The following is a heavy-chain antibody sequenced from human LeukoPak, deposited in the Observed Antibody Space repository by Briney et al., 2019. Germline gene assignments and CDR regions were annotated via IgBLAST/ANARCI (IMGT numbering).Heavy chain of an antibody. CDR3: VRSGVVLQTGFDF. CDR1: GGPIMTAPYY. CDR2: VFHDGTT. D-gene: IGHD3-16*01. Sequence: SETLSLTCAVSGGPIMTAPYYWGWIRQPPGKGMGWLGSVFHDGTTYYSPSLKSRVTVSADTSRNRFSLSLTSSSAADTAVYYCVRSGVVLQTGFDFWGRGALVTVSS. J-gene: IGHJ4*02. V-gene: IGHV4-39*07.